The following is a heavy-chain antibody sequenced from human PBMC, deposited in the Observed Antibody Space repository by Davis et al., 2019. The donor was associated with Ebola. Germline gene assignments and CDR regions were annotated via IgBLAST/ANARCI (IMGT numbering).Heavy chain of an antibody. D-gene: IGHD1-1*01. Sequence: ASVKVSCKASGYTFTSYGITRLRQAPGHGLEGRGWFNPHNGNTNYAQNVHGRVILTSDTATTTAYMEVGSLRSDDTAVYYCARAQFPTTSDHWGQGTLVTVSS. CDR3: ARAQFPTTSDH. CDR2: FNPHNGNT. V-gene: IGHV1-18*04. CDR1: GYTFTSYG. J-gene: IGHJ4*02.